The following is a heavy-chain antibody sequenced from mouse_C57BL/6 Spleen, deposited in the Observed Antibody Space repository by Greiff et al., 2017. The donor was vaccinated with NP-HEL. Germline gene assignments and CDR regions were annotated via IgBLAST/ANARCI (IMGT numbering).Heavy chain of an antibody. J-gene: IGHJ2*01. Sequence: VQLQESGAELVRPGTSVKVSCKASGYAFTNYLIEWVKQRPGQGLEWIGVINPGSGGTNYNEKFKGKATLTADKSSSTAYMQLSSLTSEDSAVYFCARGNHYYFDYWGQGTTLTVSS. CDR1: GYAFTNYL. V-gene: IGHV1-54*01. CDR2: INPGSGGT. CDR3: ARGNHYYFDY.